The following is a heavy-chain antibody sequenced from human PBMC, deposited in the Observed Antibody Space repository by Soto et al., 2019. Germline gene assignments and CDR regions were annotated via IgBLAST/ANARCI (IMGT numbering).Heavy chain of an antibody. J-gene: IGHJ4*02. CDR2: IWYDGSNK. CDR1: GFTFSSYG. D-gene: IGHD6-13*01. V-gene: IGHV3-33*01. Sequence: QVQLVESGGGVVQPGRSLRLSCAASGFTFSSYGMHWVRQAPGKGLEWVAVIWYDGSNKYYADSVKGRFTISRDNSKNTLYLQMNSLRAEDTAVYYCARAPGGNLYSSSWYVDYWGQGTLVTVSS. CDR3: ARAPGGNLYSSSWYVDY.